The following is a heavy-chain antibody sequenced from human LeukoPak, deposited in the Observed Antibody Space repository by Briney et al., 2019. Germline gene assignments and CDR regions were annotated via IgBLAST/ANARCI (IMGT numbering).Heavy chain of an antibody. CDR2: IEPIDSYT. V-gene: IGHV5-10-1*01. CDR1: GYSFTSYW. J-gene: IGHJ4*02. Sequence: GESLNISCKGSGYSFTSYWISWVRQMPGKGLEWMGRIEPIDSYTNYSPSFQGHVTISADKSISTAYLQWSSLKASDTAMYYCARASYYYDSSGYPDYWGQGTLVTVFS. CDR3: ARASYYYDSSGYPDY. D-gene: IGHD3-22*01.